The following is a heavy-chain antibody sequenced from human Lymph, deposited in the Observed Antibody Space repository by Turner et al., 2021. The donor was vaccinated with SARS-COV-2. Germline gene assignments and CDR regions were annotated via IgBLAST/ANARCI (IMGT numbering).Heavy chain of an antibody. D-gene: IGHD6-13*01. Sequence: QVQLLESGGGVVQPGRSLRLSCAASGFTFSSYGMQWGRQAPGKGLDWVAFIWYDGSNKYYADSVKGRFTISRDNSNSTLYLQMNSLRAEDTALYFCARGSAGGDVWGQGTTVTVSS. CDR2: IWYDGSNK. CDR3: ARGSAGGDV. J-gene: IGHJ6*02. V-gene: IGHV3-33*01. CDR1: GFTFSSYG.